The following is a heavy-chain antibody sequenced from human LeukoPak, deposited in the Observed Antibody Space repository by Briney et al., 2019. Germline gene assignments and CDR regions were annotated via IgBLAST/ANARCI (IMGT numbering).Heavy chain of an antibody. J-gene: IGHJ4*02. V-gene: IGHV4-39*07. CDR3: AKSGSYYGSTSG. CDR1: DGSISSNSYY. D-gene: IGHD3-10*01. CDR2: ISYSGRT. Sequence: SETLSLTCTVSDGSISSNSYYWGWIRQPPGKGLEWIGSISYSGRTYYNPSLESRVTISVDASKNQFSLKLTSVTAADTAVYYCAKSGSYYGSTSGWGQGTLVTVSP.